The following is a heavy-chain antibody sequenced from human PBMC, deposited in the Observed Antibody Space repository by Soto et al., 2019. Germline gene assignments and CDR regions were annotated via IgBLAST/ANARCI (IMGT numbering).Heavy chain of an antibody. CDR2: IYHSGST. CDR1: GGSISSGGYS. D-gene: IGHD3-22*01. V-gene: IGHV4-30-2*01. Sequence: QLQLQESGSGLVKPSQTLSLTCAVSGGSISSGGYSWSWIRQPPGKGLEWIGYIYHSGSTYYNPSLKSRVTISVDRSKTQFSLKLSSVTAADTAVYYCARGSGYYDSSGYYYLNDAFDIWGQGTMVTVSS. CDR3: ARGSGYYDSSGYYYLNDAFDI. J-gene: IGHJ3*02.